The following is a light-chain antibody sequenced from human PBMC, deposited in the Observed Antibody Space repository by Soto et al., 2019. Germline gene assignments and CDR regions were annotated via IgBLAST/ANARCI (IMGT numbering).Light chain of an antibody. V-gene: IGLV2-14*01. J-gene: IGLJ2*01. CDR3: SSYTTSDTVV. Sequence: QSALTQPASVSGSPGQSITISCSGTGSDIGYYDYVSWYQQHPGKAPKLVISEVSDRPSGVSNRFTGSKSDNTASLTISGLQAEDEADYYCSSYTTSDTVVFGGGTKLTVL. CDR1: GSDIGYYDY. CDR2: EVS.